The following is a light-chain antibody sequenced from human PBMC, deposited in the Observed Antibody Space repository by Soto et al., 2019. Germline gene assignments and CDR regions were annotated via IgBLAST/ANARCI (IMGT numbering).Light chain of an antibody. CDR1: SSDVGLYDY. V-gene: IGLV2-14*01. CDR3: SSYSSDSYDV. Sequence: QSVLTQPASVSGSPGQSITISCTGTSSDVGLYDYVSWYQQHPGKAPQLMIYAVSNRPSGVSNRFSASKSGNTASLFISGLQAEDEADYYCSSYSSDSYDVFGSGTKVTVL. CDR2: AVS. J-gene: IGLJ1*01.